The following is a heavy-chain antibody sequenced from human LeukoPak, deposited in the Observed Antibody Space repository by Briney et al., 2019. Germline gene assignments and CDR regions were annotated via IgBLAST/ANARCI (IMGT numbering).Heavy chain of an antibody. CDR3: AKVTSSSSKNGPFDY. V-gene: IGHV3-30*02. CDR1: GFTFSSYG. J-gene: IGHJ4*02. D-gene: IGHD6-6*01. CDR2: IRYDGSNK. Sequence: GGSLRLSCAASGFTFSSYGMHWVRQAPGKGLEWVAFIRYDGSNKYYADSVKGRFTISRDNSKNALYLQMNSLRAEDTAVYYCAKVTSSSSKNGPFDYWGQGTLVTVSS.